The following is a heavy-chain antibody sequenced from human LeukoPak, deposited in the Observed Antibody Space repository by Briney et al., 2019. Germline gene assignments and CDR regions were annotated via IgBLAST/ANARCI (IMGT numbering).Heavy chain of an antibody. CDR1: GFTFSSYG. Sequence: PGRSLRLSCAASGFTFSSYGMHWVRQAPGKGLEWVAVIWYDGSNKYYADSVKGRFTISRDNSKNTLYLQMNSLRAEDTAVYYCARDQAYYYDSSGYYDYWGQGTLVTVSS. V-gene: IGHV3-33*08. D-gene: IGHD3-22*01. J-gene: IGHJ4*02. CDR3: ARDQAYYYDSSGYYDY. CDR2: IWYDGSNK.